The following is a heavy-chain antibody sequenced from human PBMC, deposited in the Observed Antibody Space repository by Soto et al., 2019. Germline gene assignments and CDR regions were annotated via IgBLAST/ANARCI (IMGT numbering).Heavy chain of an antibody. J-gene: IGHJ6*02. Sequence: PGESLKISCKGSGYSFTSYWIGWVRQMPGKGLEWMGIIYPGDSDTRYSPSFQGQVTISADKSISTAYLQWSSLKASDTAIYYCARRQYYSDRSGYHDYYYYYRMDVWGQGTTVTVSS. CDR2: IYPGDSDT. CDR3: ARRQYYSDRSGYHDYYYYYRMDV. V-gene: IGHV5-51*01. D-gene: IGHD3-22*01. CDR1: GYSFTSYW.